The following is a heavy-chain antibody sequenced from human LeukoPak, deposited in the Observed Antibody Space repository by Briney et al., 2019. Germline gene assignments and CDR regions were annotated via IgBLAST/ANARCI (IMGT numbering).Heavy chain of an antibody. CDR1: GDSVSSNSAG. CDR2: TYYRSKWYN. V-gene: IGHV6-1*01. CDR3: AKDYEKAFDY. J-gene: IGHJ4*02. D-gene: IGHD3-3*01. Sequence: SQTLSLTCAISGDSVSSNSAGWDWIRQSPSRGLEWLGRTYYRSKWYNHYAVSVKSRVAINADTSKNQFSLHLNSVTPEDTAVYYCAKDYEKAFDYWGQGTLVTVSS.